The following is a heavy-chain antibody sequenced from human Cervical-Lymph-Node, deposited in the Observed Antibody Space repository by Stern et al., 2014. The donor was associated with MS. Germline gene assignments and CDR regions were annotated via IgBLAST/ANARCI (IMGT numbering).Heavy chain of an antibody. CDR3: ARELNWNDIFTNVFDI. D-gene: IGHD1-20*01. CDR2: INAQSGIT. CDR1: GYTFSDHY. J-gene: IGHJ3*02. Sequence: VQLVESGAEVKKPGASVKVSCKASGYTFSDHYMHWVRQAPGQGLEWMGWINAQSGITNYAQKFQGRVPMTRDTSISTAYMELSSLRSDDTAVYYCARELNWNDIFTNVFDIWGQGTMVTVSS. V-gene: IGHV1-2*02.